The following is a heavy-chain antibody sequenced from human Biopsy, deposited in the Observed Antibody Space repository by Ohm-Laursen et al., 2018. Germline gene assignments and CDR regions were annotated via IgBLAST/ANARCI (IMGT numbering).Heavy chain of an antibody. CDR3: ARHSLDDFWSGAHYYFDY. Sequence: TLSLTCLVSGGSISSRNHYWGWLRQPPGKGLEWIGHVCYSGSTFYNSSLESRVTVSVDTSKNQFHLRLTSMSASDTAVYYCARHSLDDFWSGAHYYFDYWGLGTLVTVSS. CDR1: GGSISSRNHY. CDR2: VCYSGST. V-gene: IGHV4-39*01. J-gene: IGHJ4*02. D-gene: IGHD3-3*01.